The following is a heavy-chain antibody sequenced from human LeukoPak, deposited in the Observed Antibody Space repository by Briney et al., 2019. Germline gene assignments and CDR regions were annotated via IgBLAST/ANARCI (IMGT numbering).Heavy chain of an antibody. J-gene: IGHJ4*02. CDR2: INPYTGAA. Sequence: ASVKVSCKASVYTFTENYIHWVPQAPGQGLEWMGLINPYTGAANYTQNFQGRVTMTRDTSVSTAYMHLSGLRSDDTAVYYCARGKSGYSPWGQGTPVTVSS. D-gene: IGHD3-22*01. V-gene: IGHV1-2*02. CDR3: ARGKSGYSP. CDR1: VYTFTENY.